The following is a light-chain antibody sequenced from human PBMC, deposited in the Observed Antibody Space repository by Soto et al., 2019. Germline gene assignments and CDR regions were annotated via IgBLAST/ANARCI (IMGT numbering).Light chain of an antibody. Sequence: ENVLTQSPGTLSLSPGDRATLSCRASQRVGNNYLAWYQQKPGQAPRLLMYEASARATGIPDRFSGSGSGTDFSITISSLGPEDFAVYYCQQYAASPRTFGQGTKVEIK. CDR3: QQYAASPRT. CDR1: QRVGNNY. CDR2: EAS. J-gene: IGKJ1*01. V-gene: IGKV3-20*01.